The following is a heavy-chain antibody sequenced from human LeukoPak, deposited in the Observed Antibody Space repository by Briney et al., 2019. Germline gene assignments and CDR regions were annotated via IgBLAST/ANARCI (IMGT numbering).Heavy chain of an antibody. CDR1: GVTFSSYA. V-gene: IGHV3-30-3*01. J-gene: IGHJ4*02. D-gene: IGHD1-14*01. Sequence: GRSLRLSCAASGVTFSSYAMHWVRQAPGKGLEWVAVISYDGSNKYYADSVKGRFTISRDNSKNTLYLQMNSLRAEDTAVYYCARDSPERYFDYWGQGTLVTVSS. CDR2: ISYDGSNK. CDR3: ARDSPERYFDY.